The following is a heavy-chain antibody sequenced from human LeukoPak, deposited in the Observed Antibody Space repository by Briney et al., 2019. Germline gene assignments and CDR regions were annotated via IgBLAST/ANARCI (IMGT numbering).Heavy chain of an antibody. CDR1: GFTFSSYG. D-gene: IGHD5-18*01. CDR3: AREDRGAMEGFDY. V-gene: IGHV3-30*03. J-gene: IGHJ4*02. Sequence: GGSLRLSCAASGFTFSSYGMYWVRQAPGKGLEWVAVISYDGSNKYYADSVKGRFTISRDNSKNTLYLQMNSLRAEDTAVYYCAREDRGAMEGFDYWGQGTLVTVSS. CDR2: ISYDGSNK.